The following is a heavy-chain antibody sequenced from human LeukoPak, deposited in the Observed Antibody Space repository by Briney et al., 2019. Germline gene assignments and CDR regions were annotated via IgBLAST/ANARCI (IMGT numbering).Heavy chain of an antibody. CDR3: ACLSAYYYYGMDV. Sequence: SETLSLTCTVSGGSISSGGYYWSWIRQHPGKGLEWIGYIYYSGSTYYNPSLKSRVTISVDTSKNQFSLKLSSVTAADTAVYYCACLSAYYYYGMDVWGQGTTVTVSS. CDR1: GGSISSGGYY. V-gene: IGHV4-31*03. J-gene: IGHJ6*02. CDR2: IYYSGST.